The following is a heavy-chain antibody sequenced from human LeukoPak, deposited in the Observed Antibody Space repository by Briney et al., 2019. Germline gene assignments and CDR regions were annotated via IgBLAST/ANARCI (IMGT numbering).Heavy chain of an antibody. V-gene: IGHV3-7*01. CDR3: ASERPSSSWYDF. CDR1: GFTFSSQW. Sequence: GGSLRLSCAASGFTFSSQWMTWVRQAPGKGLEWVANIHPDGSEKYYVGSVRGRFTISRDNAKNSLYLQMNSLRAEDTAVYYCASERPSSSWYDFWVQGTLVTVSS. D-gene: IGHD6-13*01. J-gene: IGHJ5*01. CDR2: IHPDGSEK.